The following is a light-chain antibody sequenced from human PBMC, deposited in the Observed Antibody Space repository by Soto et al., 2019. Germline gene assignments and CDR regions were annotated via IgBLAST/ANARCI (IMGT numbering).Light chain of an antibody. CDR1: SDDIGYVNY. V-gene: IGLV2-14*01. CDR2: EVT. CDR3: SSYIPTSVLYV. J-gene: IGLJ1*01. Sequence: QSALAQPASVSGSPGQSITVSCTGSSDDIGYVNYVSWYQQHPGKAPKLLIYEVTNRPSGVSDRFSGSKSGNTASLTISGLQAEDEADYYCSSYIPTSVLYVFGTGTKVTVL.